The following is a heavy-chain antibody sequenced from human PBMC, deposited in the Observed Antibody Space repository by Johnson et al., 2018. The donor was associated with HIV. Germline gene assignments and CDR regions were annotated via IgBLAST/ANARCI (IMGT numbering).Heavy chain of an antibody. CDR1: GFTFSSYA. D-gene: IGHD1-26*01. V-gene: IGHV3-66*01. CDR2: IFSGGST. Sequence: VQLMESGGGVVQPGRSLRLSCAASGFTFSSYAMHWVRQAPGKGLEWVSVIFSGGSTYYADSVKGRFTISRDNSKNTLYLQMNSLRAEDTAVFWCARETVGATMDAFDIWGQGTMVTVSS. CDR3: ARETVGATMDAFDI. J-gene: IGHJ3*02.